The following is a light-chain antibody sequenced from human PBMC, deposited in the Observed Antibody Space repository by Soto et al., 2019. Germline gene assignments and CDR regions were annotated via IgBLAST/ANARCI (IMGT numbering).Light chain of an antibody. CDR2: AAS. CDR1: ESVTSS. V-gene: IGKV3-15*01. J-gene: IGKJ1*01. CDR3: HQYKIWPMWT. Sequence: EILMTQSPATLSVSLGDRGTISCRSSESVTSSLAWYQQKPGQPPRLILYAASTRATDGPARFSGGGSETEFTLTLSSLQSEDFAVYFCHQYKIWPMWTFGQGTKVDIK.